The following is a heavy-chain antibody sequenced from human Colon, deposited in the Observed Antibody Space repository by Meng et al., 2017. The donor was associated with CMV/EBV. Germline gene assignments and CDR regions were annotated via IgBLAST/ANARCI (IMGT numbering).Heavy chain of an antibody. CDR1: GYTFTSYG. CDR2: ISTYNGNT. V-gene: IGHV1-18*01. J-gene: IGHJ5*02. CDR3: AREYCTAFTCSYNPHWFDP. D-gene: IGHD2-8*02. Sequence: ASVKVSCKASGYTFTSYGISWVRQAPGQGLEWMAWISTYNGNTNYAQNLQGRVTTTTDTSTSTAYMELSSLRSEDTALYFCAREYCTAFTCSYNPHWFDPWGQGTLVTVSS.